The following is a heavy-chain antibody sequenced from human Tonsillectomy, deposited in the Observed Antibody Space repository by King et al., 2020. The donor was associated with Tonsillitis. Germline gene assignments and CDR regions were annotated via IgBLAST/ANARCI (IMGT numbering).Heavy chain of an antibody. D-gene: IGHD2-15*01. V-gene: IGHV5-51*01. CDR3: ARVAAGLGYCSGGSCLDAFDI. CDR2: NYPGDSDT. CDR1: GYSFTSYW. J-gene: IGHJ3*02. Sequence: EGQLVQSGAEVKKPGESLKISCKGSGYSFTSYWIGWVRQMPGKGLEWMGINYPGDSDTRYSPSFQGQVTISVDKSISTAYLQWSSLKASDTAMYYCARVAAGLGYCSGGSCLDAFDIWGQGTMVTVSS.